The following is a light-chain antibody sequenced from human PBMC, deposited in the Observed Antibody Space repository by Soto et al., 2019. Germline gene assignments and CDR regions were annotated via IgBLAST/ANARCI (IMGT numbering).Light chain of an antibody. CDR3: QQANSPYT. J-gene: IGKJ2*01. CDR2: AAS. Sequence: DLQMTQSPSSVSASVGDRVTITCRASQGISSWLAWYQQKPGKAPKLLIYAASSLKSGVPSRFSGSGSGTGFTRSISGLQPEDFATYHCQQANSPYTFGQGTKLEIK. V-gene: IGKV1-12*01. CDR1: QGISSW.